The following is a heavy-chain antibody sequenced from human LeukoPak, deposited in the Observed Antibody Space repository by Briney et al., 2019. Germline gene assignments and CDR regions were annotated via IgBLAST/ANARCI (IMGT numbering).Heavy chain of an antibody. CDR3: AGRGVLVVPAAIFESPNWFDP. Sequence: PSETLSLTCAVYGGSFSGYYWSWIRQPPGKGLEWIGEINHSGSTNYNPSLKSRVTISVDTSKNQFSLKLSSVTAADTAVYYCAGRGVLVVPAAIFESPNWFDPWGQGTLVTVSS. J-gene: IGHJ5*02. D-gene: IGHD2-2*01. CDR2: INHSGST. V-gene: IGHV4-34*01. CDR1: GGSFSGYY.